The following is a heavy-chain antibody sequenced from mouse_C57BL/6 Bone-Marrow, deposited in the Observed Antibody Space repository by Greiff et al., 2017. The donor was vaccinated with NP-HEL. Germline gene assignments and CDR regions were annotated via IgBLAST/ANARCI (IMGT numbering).Heavy chain of an antibody. CDR2: ISSGGDYI. CDR3: TRAGRTALDY. Sequence: EVKLMESGEGLVKPGGSLKLSCAASGFTFSSYAMSWVRQTPEKRLEWVAYISSGGDYIYYADTVKGRFTISRDNASNTLYLQMSSLKSEDTAMYYCTRAGRTALDYWGQGTTLTVSS. CDR1: GFTFSSYA. V-gene: IGHV5-9-1*02. J-gene: IGHJ2*01. D-gene: IGHD1-2*01.